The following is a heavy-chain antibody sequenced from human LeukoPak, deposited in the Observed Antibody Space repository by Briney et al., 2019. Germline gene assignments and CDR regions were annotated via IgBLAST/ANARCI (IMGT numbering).Heavy chain of an antibody. V-gene: IGHV4-59*01. CDR3: ARGDICSKSNCYLRPMDV. CDR1: GGSISDYY. J-gene: IGHJ6*03. Sequence: ASETLSLTCTVSGGSISDYYWNWIRQPPGKGLEWIGYIYYSGSTTYNPSLKSRVTLSVDTAKNQFSLKVRSVTAADTAVYYCARGDICSKSNCYLRPMDVWGKGTTVTVSS. CDR2: IYYSGST. D-gene: IGHD2-2*01.